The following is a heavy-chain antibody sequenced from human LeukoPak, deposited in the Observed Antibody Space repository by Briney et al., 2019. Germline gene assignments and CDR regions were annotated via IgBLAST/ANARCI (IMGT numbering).Heavy chain of an antibody. CDR1: GYSISSGYY. Sequence: SETLSLTCAVSGYSISSGYYWGWIRQPPGKGLEWIGSIYHSGSTYYNPSLKSRVTISVDTSKNQFSLKLSSVTAADTAVYYCARFLASQALAGAFDPWGQGTLVTVSS. D-gene: IGHD6-19*01. V-gene: IGHV4-38-2*01. CDR2: IYHSGST. J-gene: IGHJ5*02. CDR3: ARFLASQALAGAFDP.